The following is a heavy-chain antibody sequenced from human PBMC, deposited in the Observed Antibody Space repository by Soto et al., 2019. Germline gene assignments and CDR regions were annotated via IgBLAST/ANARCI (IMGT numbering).Heavy chain of an antibody. CDR3: ARDIGGVGRH. Sequence: EVQLVESGGGLVQPGGSLRLSCAASGFTFSTNWMHWVRQVAGKGLIWVSRINEDGRITDYADSAKGRFTISRDNAKNTLYLQMNSLRADDTAVYYCARDIGGVGRHWGQGNLVTVPS. CDR1: GFTFSTNW. V-gene: IGHV3-74*01. D-gene: IGHD2-8*02. J-gene: IGHJ4*02. CDR2: INEDGRIT.